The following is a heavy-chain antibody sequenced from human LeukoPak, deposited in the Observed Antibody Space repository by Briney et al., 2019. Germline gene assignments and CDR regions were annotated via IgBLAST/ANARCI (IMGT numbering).Heavy chain of an antibody. J-gene: IGHJ4*02. Sequence: PGGSLRLSCAASGFTFSSYSMNWVRQAPGKGLEWVSSISSSSSYIYYADSVKGRFTISRDNAKNSLYLQINSLRVEDTAVYYCARQNYGNPDYWGQGTLVTVSS. D-gene: IGHD3-16*01. CDR2: ISSSSSYI. CDR3: ARQNYGNPDY. CDR1: GFTFSSYS. V-gene: IGHV3-21*01.